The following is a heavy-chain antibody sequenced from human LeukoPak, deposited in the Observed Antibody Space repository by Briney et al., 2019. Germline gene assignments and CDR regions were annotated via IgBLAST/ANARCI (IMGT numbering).Heavy chain of an antibody. J-gene: IGHJ4*02. CDR1: GFTFNSYV. CDR3: AKDLVSGDWYWRGFDS. Sequence: PGGSLRLSCAASGFTFNSYVTSWVRQAPGKGLEWVSAIGGSGARTYYADSVRGRFTISRDNSKNTVYLQLNSLRGEDTAVYYCAKDLVSGDWYWRGFDSWGQGTLVTVSS. D-gene: IGHD6-19*01. CDR2: IGGSGART. V-gene: IGHV3-23*01.